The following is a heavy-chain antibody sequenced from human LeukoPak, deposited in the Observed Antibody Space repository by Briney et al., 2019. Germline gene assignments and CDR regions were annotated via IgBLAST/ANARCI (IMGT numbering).Heavy chain of an antibody. CDR2: IWYDGSNK. V-gene: IGHV3-33*01. Sequence: GGSLRLSCAASGFTFSSYGMRWVRQAPGKGLEWVAVIWYDGSNKYYADSVKGRFTISRDNSKNTLYLQMNSLRAEDTAVYYCARDHLNTAIDYWGQGTLVTVSS. D-gene: IGHD5-18*01. CDR1: GFTFSSYG. CDR3: ARDHLNTAIDY. J-gene: IGHJ4*02.